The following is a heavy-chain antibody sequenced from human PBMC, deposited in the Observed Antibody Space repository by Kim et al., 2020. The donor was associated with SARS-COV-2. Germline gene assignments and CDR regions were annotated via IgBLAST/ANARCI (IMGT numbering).Heavy chain of an antibody. Sequence: SETLSLTFTVSGGSISSDSYYWGWIRQPPGKGLEWIGSIYYSGSTYYNPSLKSRVTIPVDTSKNQFSLKLSSVTASDTAVYYCARERRITMVRGVTYFYYGMDVWGQGHTVTVTS. D-gene: IGHD3-10*01. CDR2: IYYSGST. CDR3: ARERRITMVRGVTYFYYGMDV. J-gene: IGHJ6*02. V-gene: IGHV4-39*07. CDR1: GGSISSDSYY.